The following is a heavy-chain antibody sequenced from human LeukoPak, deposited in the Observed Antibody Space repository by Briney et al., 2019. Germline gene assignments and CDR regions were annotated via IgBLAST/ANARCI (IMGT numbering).Heavy chain of an antibody. CDR1: GYTFTGYY. V-gene: IGHV1-2*02. CDR2: INPNSGGT. D-gene: IGHD6-19*01. CDR3: ARPYSSGWYEAFDI. Sequence: ASVKVSCKASGYTFTGYYMHWVRQAPGQGLEWMGWINPNSGGTNYAQKFQGRVTMTRDTSISTAYMELSRLRSDDTAVYYCARPYSSGWYEAFDIWGQGTMATVSS. J-gene: IGHJ3*02.